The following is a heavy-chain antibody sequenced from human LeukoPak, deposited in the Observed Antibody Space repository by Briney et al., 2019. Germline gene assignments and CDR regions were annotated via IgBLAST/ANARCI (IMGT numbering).Heavy chain of an antibody. CDR2: ISAYNGKT. CDR1: GYTFTSYG. CDR3: ARDWPLYGSGSYYEYYFDY. J-gene: IGHJ4*02. D-gene: IGHD3-10*01. V-gene: IGHV1-18*01. Sequence: GASVKVSCKASGYTFTSYGISWVRQAPGQGLEWMGWISAYNGKTNYAEKIQGRVTMTTDTSTSTAYMELRSLRSDDTAVYYCARDWPLYGSGSYYEYYFDYWGQGTLVTVSS.